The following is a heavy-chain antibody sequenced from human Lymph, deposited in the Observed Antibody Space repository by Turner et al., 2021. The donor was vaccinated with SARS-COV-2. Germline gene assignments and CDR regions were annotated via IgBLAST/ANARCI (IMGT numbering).Heavy chain of an antibody. CDR3: ARDRDSSGWVDY. V-gene: IGHV3-30*04. D-gene: IGHD3-22*01. J-gene: IGHJ4*02. CDR1: GFTFSSYA. Sequence: QVQRVESGGGVVQPGRSLRLSCAASGFTFSSYAMHWVRQAPGKGLEWLAFISYDGSDKYYADSVKGRFTFSRDNSKNTLYLQMNSLRAEDTAVYYCARDRDSSGWVDYWGQGTLVTVSS. CDR2: ISYDGSDK.